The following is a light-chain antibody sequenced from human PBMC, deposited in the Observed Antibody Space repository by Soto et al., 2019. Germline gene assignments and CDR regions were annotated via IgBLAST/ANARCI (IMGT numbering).Light chain of an antibody. Sequence: ESVLTQSPGTLYLSPGERASLSCRASQSVSSSYLAWYQQKPGQAPRLLIYGASSRATGIPDRFSGSGSGTDFALTITSLQAEDFATYYCQQLRMYPSTFGGGTKVDIK. CDR2: GAS. CDR1: QSVSSSY. V-gene: IGKV3-20*01. J-gene: IGKJ4*01. CDR3: QQLRMYPST.